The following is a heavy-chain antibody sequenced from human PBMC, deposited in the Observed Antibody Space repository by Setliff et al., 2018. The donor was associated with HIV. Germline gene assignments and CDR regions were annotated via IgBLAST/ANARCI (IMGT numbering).Heavy chain of an antibody. CDR2: INPDTDGI. CDR3: AREIAGDEYFDY. CDR1: GYSFTDNY. J-gene: IGHJ4*02. D-gene: IGHD7-27*01. V-gene: IGHV1-2*02. Sequence: ASVKVSCKASGYSFTDNYIHWARQAPGQGLEWMGWINPDTDGINYAQQFQGRLTLTRDTSVSTAYMVLSGLNSDDTAVYFCAREIAGDEYFDYWGQGTLVTVSS.